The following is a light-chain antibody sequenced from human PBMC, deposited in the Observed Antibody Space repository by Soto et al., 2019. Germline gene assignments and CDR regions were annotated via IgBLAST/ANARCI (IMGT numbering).Light chain of an antibody. CDR2: DAS. CDR1: QSVSSY. V-gene: IGKV3-15*01. J-gene: IGKJ5*01. Sequence: EIVLTQSPATLSLSPGERATLSCRASQSVSSYLAWYQQKPGQAPRLLIHDASTRATGIPARFSGSGSGTEFTLTISSLQSEDFEIYYCQQYNNWPITFGQGTRLEIK. CDR3: QQYNNWPIT.